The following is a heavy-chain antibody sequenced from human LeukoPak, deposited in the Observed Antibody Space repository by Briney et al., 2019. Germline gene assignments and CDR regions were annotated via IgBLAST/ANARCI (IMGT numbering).Heavy chain of an antibody. D-gene: IGHD3-22*01. CDR2: IWYDGSNK. V-gene: IGHV3-33*01. J-gene: IGHJ4*02. CDR1: GFTFSSYD. CDR3: ARDYDSSGYPDY. Sequence: GSLRLSCAASGFTFSSYDMHWVRQAPGTGLEWVAVIWYDGSNKYYADSVKGRFTISRDNSKNTLYLQMNSLRAEDTAVYYCARDYDSSGYPDYWGQGTLVTVSS.